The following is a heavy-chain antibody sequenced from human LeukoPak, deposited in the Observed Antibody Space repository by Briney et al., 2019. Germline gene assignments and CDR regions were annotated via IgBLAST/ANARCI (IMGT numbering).Heavy chain of an antibody. CDR2: IIPIFGTA. V-gene: IGHV1-69*13. CDR1: GYTFTSYY. Sequence: ASVKVSCKASGYTFTSYYMHWVRQAPGQGLEWMGGIIPIFGTANYAQKFQGRVTITADESTSTAYMELSSLRSEDTAVYYCARVRDGYNDAYDIWGQGTMVIVSS. CDR3: ARVRDGYNDAYDI. J-gene: IGHJ3*02. D-gene: IGHD5-24*01.